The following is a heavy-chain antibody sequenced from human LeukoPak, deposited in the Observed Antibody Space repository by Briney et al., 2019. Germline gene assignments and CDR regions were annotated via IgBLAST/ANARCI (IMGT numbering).Heavy chain of an antibody. CDR2: IYYSGST. CDR3: ARGIVVVPAATGDAFDI. V-gene: IGHV4-59*01. J-gene: IGHJ3*02. D-gene: IGHD2-2*01. CDR1: GGSISSYY. Sequence: SETLSLTCPVSGGSISSYYWSWIRQPPGKGLEWIGYIYYSGSTNYNPSLKSRVTISVDTSKNQFSLKLSSVTAADTAVYYCARGIVVVPAATGDAFDIWGQGTMVTVSS.